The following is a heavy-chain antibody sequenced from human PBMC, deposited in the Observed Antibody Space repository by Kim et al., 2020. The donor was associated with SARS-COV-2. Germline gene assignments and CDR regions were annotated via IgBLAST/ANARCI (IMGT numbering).Heavy chain of an antibody. V-gene: IGHV3-66*01. D-gene: IGHD3-10*01. Sequence: FTISRDNSKNTLYLQMNSLRAEDTAVYYCARALILRMVRGVIIDYYGMDVWGQGTTVTVSS. J-gene: IGHJ6*02. CDR3: ARALILRMVRGVIIDYYGMDV.